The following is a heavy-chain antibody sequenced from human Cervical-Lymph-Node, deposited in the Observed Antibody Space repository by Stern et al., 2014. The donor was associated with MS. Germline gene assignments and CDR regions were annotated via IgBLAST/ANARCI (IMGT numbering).Heavy chain of an antibody. Sequence: QLQLQESGPGLVKPSETLSLTCAVSGGSINTNSYFWGWIRQPPGKGLEWIGSMFYAGNNFHNPSFNTRLPMPEDTSKTQFSFTLPSVTAADTAVYYCAGLEKSCGSDFWGQGSLVIVSS. J-gene: IGHJ4*02. CDR1: GGSINTNSYF. V-gene: IGHV4-39*01. D-gene: IGHD2-21*01. CDR2: MFYAGNN. CDR3: AGLEKSCGSDF.